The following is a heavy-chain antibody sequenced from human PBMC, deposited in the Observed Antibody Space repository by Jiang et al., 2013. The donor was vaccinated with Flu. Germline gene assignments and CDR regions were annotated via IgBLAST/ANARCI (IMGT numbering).Heavy chain of an antibody. CDR2: IYPGDSDT. J-gene: IGHJ6*02. D-gene: IGHD5-18*01. CDR3: ASPTPGYSYGPNQSYYYYGMDV. V-gene: IGHV5-51*01. CDR1: GYSFTSYW. Sequence: GAEVKKPGESLKISCKGSGYSFTSYWIGWVRQMPGKGLEWMGIIYPGDSDTRYSPSFQGQVTISADKSISTAYLQWSSLKASDTAMYYCASPTPGYSYGPNQSYYYYGMDVWGQGTTVTVSS.